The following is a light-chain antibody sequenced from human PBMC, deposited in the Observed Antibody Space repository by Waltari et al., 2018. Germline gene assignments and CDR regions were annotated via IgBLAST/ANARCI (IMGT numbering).Light chain of an antibody. CDR3: QQYDNVPRT. CDR1: QDISKN. CDR2: DAS. Sequence: DIQMTQSPSSLSASVGDRVTITCQASQDISKNLNWYQQKSGKVPKLLIYDASSLETGVPSRFSASGSGTDFTFTISSLQPDDVATYYCQQYDNVPRTFGQGTKLEIK. J-gene: IGKJ2*01. V-gene: IGKV1-33*01.